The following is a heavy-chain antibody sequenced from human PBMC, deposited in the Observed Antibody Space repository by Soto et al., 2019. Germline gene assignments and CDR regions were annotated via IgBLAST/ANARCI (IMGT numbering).Heavy chain of an antibody. V-gene: IGHV3-64D*06. Sequence: GVLRLSCSASGFTFSSYAMHWVRQAPGKGLEYVSAISSNGGSTYCADSVKGRFTISRDNSKNTLYLQMSSLRAEDTAVYYCVKDIRIGPPHYGMDVWGQGTTVTVSS. J-gene: IGHJ6*02. CDR3: VKDIRIGPPHYGMDV. CDR2: ISSNGGST. CDR1: GFTFSSYA. D-gene: IGHD1-20*01.